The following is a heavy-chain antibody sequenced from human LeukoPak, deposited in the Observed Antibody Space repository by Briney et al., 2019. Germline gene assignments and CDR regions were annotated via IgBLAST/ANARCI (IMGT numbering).Heavy chain of an antibody. D-gene: IGHD3-16*01. CDR3: ARDAGWGRLDS. V-gene: IGHV3-74*01. CDR2: LASDENNR. CDR1: GLTISDSW. Sequence: GGSLRLSCAASGLTISDSWIHWVRQVPGKGLMWVSRLASDENNRIYADSVKGRFTISRDNAKDTLFLQMNSLRVEDTGFYYCARDAGWGRLDSWGQGALVTVSS. J-gene: IGHJ4*02.